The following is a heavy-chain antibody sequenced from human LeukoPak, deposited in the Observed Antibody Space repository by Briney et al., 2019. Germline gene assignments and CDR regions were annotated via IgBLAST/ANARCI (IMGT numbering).Heavy chain of an antibody. CDR3: ARVLRSSITVTTWPRYYYYYMDV. CDR1: GGSISSYY. J-gene: IGHJ6*03. V-gene: IGHV4-4*07. Sequence: SETLSLTCTVSGGSISSYYWSWIRQPAGKGLEWIGRIYTSGSTNYNPSLKSRVTMSVDTSKNQFSLKLSSVTAADTAVYYCARVLRSSITVTTWPRYYYYYMDVWGKGTTVTVSS. D-gene: IGHD4-11*01. CDR2: IYTSGST.